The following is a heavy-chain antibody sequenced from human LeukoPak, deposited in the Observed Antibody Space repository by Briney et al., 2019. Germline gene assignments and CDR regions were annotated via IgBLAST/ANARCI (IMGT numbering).Heavy chain of an antibody. D-gene: IGHD1-1*01. Sequence: GGSLRLSCAASGFTFSSSWMTWVRQPLGKGLEYVANIKEDGGQMHYEDSLKGRFTISRDNVKNSLYLQMDSLRAEDSAVYFCARNLAYNAFDIWGQGTVVTVSS. CDR3: ARNLAYNAFDI. V-gene: IGHV3-7*01. J-gene: IGHJ3*02. CDR1: GFTFSSSW. CDR2: IKEDGGQM.